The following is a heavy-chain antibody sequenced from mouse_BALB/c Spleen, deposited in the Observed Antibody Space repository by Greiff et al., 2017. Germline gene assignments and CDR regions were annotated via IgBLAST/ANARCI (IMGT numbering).Heavy chain of an antibody. CDR2: INPSNGRT. V-gene: IGHV1S81*02. CDR3: ARDEVYGNYGDCDY. CDR1: GYTFTSYW. J-gene: IGHJ2*01. D-gene: IGHD2-1*01. Sequence: VQLQQPGAELVKPGASVKLSCKASGYTFTSYWMHWVKQRPGQGLEWIGEINPSNGRTNYNEKFKSKATLTVDKSSSTAYMQLSSLTSEDSAVYYCARDEVYGNYGDCDYWGQGTTLTVSS.